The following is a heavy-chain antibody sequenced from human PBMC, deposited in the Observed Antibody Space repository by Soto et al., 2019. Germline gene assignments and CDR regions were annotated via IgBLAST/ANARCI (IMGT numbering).Heavy chain of an antibody. CDR3: AREDIVVVPAATPFDY. CDR2: TYYRSKWYN. J-gene: IGHJ4*02. CDR1: GDSVSSNSAA. D-gene: IGHD2-2*01. Sequence: PSQTLSLTCAISGDSVSSNSAAWNWIRQSPSRGLEWLGRTYYRSKWYNDYAVSVKSRITINPDTSKNQFSLQLNSVTPEDTAVYYCAREDIVVVPAATPFDYWGQGTLVTVSS. V-gene: IGHV6-1*01.